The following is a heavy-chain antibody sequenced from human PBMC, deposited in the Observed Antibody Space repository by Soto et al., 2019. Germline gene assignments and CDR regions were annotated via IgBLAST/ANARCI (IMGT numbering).Heavy chain of an antibody. CDR1: GYRFTRHW. CDR3: ARHQGLRFSERLPLDA. V-gene: IGHV5-10-1*01. Sequence: PVESLTISCKGSGYRFTRHWLSLVRPMPGKGLEWMGSIDPSDSYTNYSPSLQGHCTISADKSISTAYLQWSSLKASDTAMDYCARHQGLRFSERLPLDAWGQGTMVTVSS. J-gene: IGHJ5*02. D-gene: IGHD3-3*01. CDR2: IDPSDSYT.